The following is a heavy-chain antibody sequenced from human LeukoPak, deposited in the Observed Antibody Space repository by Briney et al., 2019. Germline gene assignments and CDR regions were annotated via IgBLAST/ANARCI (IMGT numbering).Heavy chain of an antibody. J-gene: IGHJ4*02. CDR2: VYYSGSN. Sequence: PSETLSLTCTVSGASISDYYWSWIRQPPGKSLEWIGYVYYSGSNNYNPSLESRVTISVATSKNQFSLKMNSVTAADTAVYYCASGYTTRVLDFWGQGTLVTVSS. CDR1: GASISDYY. D-gene: IGHD5-18*01. CDR3: ASGYTTRVLDF. V-gene: IGHV4-59*01.